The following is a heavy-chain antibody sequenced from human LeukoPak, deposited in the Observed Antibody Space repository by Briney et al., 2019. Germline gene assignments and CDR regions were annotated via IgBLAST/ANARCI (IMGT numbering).Heavy chain of an antibody. V-gene: IGHV4-34*01. CDR1: GFTFSSYW. Sequence: PGGSLRLSCAASGFTFSSYWMYWVRQPPGKGLEWIGEINHSGSTNYNPSLKSRVTISVDTSKNQFSLKLSSVTAADTAVYYCARRVPAAMFQYNWFDPWGQGTLVTVSS. D-gene: IGHD2-2*01. J-gene: IGHJ5*02. CDR2: INHSGST. CDR3: ARRVPAAMFQYNWFDP.